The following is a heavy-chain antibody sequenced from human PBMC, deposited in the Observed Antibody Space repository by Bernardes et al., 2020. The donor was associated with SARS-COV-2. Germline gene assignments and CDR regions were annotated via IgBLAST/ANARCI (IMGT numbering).Heavy chain of an antibody. CDR1: VNTFTSYA. V-gene: IGHV1-69*13. Sequence: SVKVSFKTSVNTFTSYAFIWVLQAPGQGLECMGWIIPLFGTTNYAQNFQGRVTIAADESTSTVYIELSSLRSEDTAMYYCARSGNYPDAFDIWGQGTMVNVSS. CDR2: IIPLFGTT. J-gene: IGHJ3*02. CDR3: ARSGNYPDAFDI. D-gene: IGHD1-26*01.